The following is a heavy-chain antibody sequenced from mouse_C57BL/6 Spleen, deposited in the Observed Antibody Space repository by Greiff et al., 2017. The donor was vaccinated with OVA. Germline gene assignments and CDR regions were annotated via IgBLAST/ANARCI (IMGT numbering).Heavy chain of an antibody. Sequence: EVQGVESGGGLVQPGGSLKLSCAASGFTFSDYYMYWVRQTPEKRLEWVAYISNGGGSTYYPDTVKGRFTISRDNAKNTLYLQMSRLKSEDTAMYYCARQGDGYYWYFDVWGTGTTVTVSS. J-gene: IGHJ1*03. V-gene: IGHV5-12*01. CDR2: ISNGGGST. CDR3: ARQGDGYYWYFDV. CDR1: GFTFSDYY. D-gene: IGHD2-3*01.